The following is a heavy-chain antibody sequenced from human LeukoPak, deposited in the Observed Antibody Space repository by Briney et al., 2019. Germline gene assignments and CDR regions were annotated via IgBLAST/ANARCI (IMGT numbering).Heavy chain of an antibody. CDR3: AKLDRTGTTEWWDY. Sequence: GGSLRLSCAASGFTFSSYAMSWVRQAPGKGLEWVSIISGSGSSTYYADSVKGRFTISRDNSKNTLYLQINSLRAEDTALYYCAKLDRTGTTEWWDYWGQGTLVIVSS. D-gene: IGHD1-1*01. CDR1: GFTFSSYA. V-gene: IGHV3-23*01. CDR2: ISGSGSST. J-gene: IGHJ4*02.